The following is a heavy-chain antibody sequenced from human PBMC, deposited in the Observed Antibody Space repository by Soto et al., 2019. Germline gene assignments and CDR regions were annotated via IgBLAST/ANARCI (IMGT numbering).Heavy chain of an antibody. J-gene: IGHJ4*02. CDR1: GSSLSTSEMC. CDR2: IDWDDDK. Sequence: SGPTLVNPTQSLTLTCTFSGSSLSTSEMCVSWIRQPPGRALEWLARIDWDDDKYYSTSLKTRLTISKDTSKNEVVLTMTYMDPVDTATYYCARIRTTAGYFDYWGQGILVTVSS. D-gene: IGHD1-1*01. V-gene: IGHV2-70*11. CDR3: ARIRTTAGYFDY.